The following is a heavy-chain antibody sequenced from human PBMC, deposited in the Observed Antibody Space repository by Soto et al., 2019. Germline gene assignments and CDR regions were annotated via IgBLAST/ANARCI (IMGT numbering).Heavy chain of an antibody. V-gene: IGHV1-3*01. Sequence: ASVKVSCKASGYTFTSYAMHWVRQAPGQRLEWMGWINAGNGNTKYSQKFQGRVTITRDTSASTAYMELSSLRSEDTAVYYCARGDIVATIKGHDAFDIWAKGPRSPSPQ. CDR3: ARGDIVATIKGHDAFDI. CDR2: INAGNGNT. D-gene: IGHD5-12*01. J-gene: IGHJ3*02. CDR1: GYTFTSYA.